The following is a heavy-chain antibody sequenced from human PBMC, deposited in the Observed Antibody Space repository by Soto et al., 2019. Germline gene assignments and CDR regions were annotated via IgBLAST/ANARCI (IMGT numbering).Heavy chain of an antibody. D-gene: IGHD3-16*01. Sequence: QVQLVQSGAEVKKPGASVKVSCKVSGYTLTELSMHWVRQAPGKGLEWMGGFDPEDGETIYAQKFQGRVTMTEHTSTHTASIELSSLRPPDTAVYYCATVIHRGESPFDYWGQGTLVTVSS. CDR3: ATVIHRGESPFDY. CDR1: GYTLTELS. V-gene: IGHV1-24*01. J-gene: IGHJ4*02. CDR2: FDPEDGET.